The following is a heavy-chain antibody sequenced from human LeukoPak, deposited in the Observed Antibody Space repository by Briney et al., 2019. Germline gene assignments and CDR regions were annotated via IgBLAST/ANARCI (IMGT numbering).Heavy chain of an antibody. V-gene: IGHV3-30*18. CDR2: ISYDGSNK. D-gene: IGHD3-16*01. CDR3: AKGDFGGATAFDY. J-gene: IGHJ4*02. CDR1: GFTFSSYG. Sequence: GGSLRLSCAASGFTFSSYGMHWVRQAPGKGLEWVAVISYDGSNKYCADSVKGRFTISRDNSKNTLYLQMNSLRAEDTAVYYCAKGDFGGATAFDYWGQGTLVTVSS.